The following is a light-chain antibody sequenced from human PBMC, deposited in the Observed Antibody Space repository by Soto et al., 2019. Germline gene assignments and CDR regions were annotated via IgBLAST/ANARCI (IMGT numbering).Light chain of an antibody. Sequence: DLQMTQSPSSLSASVGDRVTITCRASQSISNYLDWYQQKPGEAPKLLIYAASSLQSGVPSRFSGSGSGTDFTLTISSLQPEDFATYYCQQSYSTPPTFGRGTKVEIK. CDR2: AAS. CDR3: QQSYSTPPT. CDR1: QSISNY. V-gene: IGKV1-39*01. J-gene: IGKJ1*01.